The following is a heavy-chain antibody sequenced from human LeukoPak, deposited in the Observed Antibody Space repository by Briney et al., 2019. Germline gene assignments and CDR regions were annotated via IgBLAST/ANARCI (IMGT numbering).Heavy chain of an antibody. D-gene: IGHD4-23*01. CDR2: ISSSGTYI. CDR3: ARNGGNSDFDY. V-gene: IGHV3-21*01. Sequence: GGSLRLSCEASGFTFSSYSMNWVRQAPGKGLEWVSFISSSGTYIYYADSMKGRLTISRDNAKNSLYLQMNSLRAEDTAVYYCARNGGNSDFDYWGQGTLVTVSS. J-gene: IGHJ4*02. CDR1: GFTFSSYS.